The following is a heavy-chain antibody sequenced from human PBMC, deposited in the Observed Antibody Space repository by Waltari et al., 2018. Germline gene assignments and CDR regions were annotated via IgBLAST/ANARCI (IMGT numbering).Heavy chain of an antibody. CDR1: GGSISSSNW. V-gene: IGHV4-4*02. D-gene: IGHD6-19*01. CDR3: ARGSGWYDY. Sequence: QVQLQESGPGLVKPSGTLSLTCAVSGGSISSSNWWSWVRQPPGKGLEGIGEIYHSGGTNYHPSLESRVTISVDKSKNQFSLKLCSVTAADTAVYYCARGSGWYDYWGQGTLVTVSS. J-gene: IGHJ4*02. CDR2: IYHSGGT.